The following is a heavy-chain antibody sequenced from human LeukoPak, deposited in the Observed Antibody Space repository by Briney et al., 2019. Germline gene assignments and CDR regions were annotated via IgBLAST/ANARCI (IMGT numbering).Heavy chain of an antibody. CDR1: GFALSSYW. Sequence: GGSLRHSCAASGFALSSYWMHWVRPAPGKGLVWVSRINSDGSSTSYADSVKGRFTISRDNAKNTLYLQMNSLRAEDTAVYYCAREVDGSNPGWFDPWGQGTLVTVSS. D-gene: IGHD1-26*01. V-gene: IGHV3-74*01. J-gene: IGHJ5*02. CDR2: INSDGSST. CDR3: AREVDGSNPGWFDP.